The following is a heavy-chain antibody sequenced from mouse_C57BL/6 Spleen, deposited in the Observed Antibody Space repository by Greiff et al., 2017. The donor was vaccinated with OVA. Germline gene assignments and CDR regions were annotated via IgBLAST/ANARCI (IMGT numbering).Heavy chain of an antibody. CDR3: ARDIITTASFDY. CDR2: INPNNGGT. V-gene: IGHV1-22*01. CDR1: GYTFTDYN. Sequence: EVQLQQSGPELVKPGASVKMSCKASGYTFTDYNMHWVKQSHGKSLEWIGYINPNNGGTSYNQKFKGKATLTVNKSSSTAYMELRSLTSEDSAVYYCARDIITTASFDYWGQGTTLTVSS. J-gene: IGHJ2*01. D-gene: IGHD1-1*01.